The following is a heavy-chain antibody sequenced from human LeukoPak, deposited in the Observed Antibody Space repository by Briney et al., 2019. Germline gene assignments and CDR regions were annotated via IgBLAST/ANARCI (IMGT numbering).Heavy chain of an antibody. CDR2: IKNSGRD. J-gene: IGHJ4*02. V-gene: IGHV4-59*08. D-gene: IGHD1-14*01. CDR1: GGSVSSYY. Sequence: SETLSLTCSVSGGSVSSYYWSWIRQSPGKGLEWIGYIKNSGRDNYNPSLKSRVTGFVDTSKNQVSLRLSSVTAADTAVYYCARHGTISSESYFDYWGQGALVTVSS. CDR3: ARHGTISSESYFDY.